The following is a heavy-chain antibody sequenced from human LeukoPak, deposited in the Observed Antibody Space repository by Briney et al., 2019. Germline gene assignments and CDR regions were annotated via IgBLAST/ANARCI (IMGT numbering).Heavy chain of an antibody. V-gene: IGHV3-23*01. CDR1: GFTFSSYV. Sequence: LTGGSLRLSCAASGFTFSSYVMSWVRQAPGKGLEWVSAISGSGGSTYYADSVKGRFTISRDNSKNTLYLQMNSLRAEDTAVYYCATVQYSGSYYFDYWGQGTLATVSS. D-gene: IGHD1-26*01. CDR3: ATVQYSGSYYFDY. J-gene: IGHJ4*02. CDR2: ISGSGGST.